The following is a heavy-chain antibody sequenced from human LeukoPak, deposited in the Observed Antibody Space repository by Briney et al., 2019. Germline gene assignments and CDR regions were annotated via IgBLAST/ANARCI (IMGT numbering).Heavy chain of an antibody. CDR3: ARHAASSSWYPPRAEYFQH. D-gene: IGHD6-13*01. J-gene: IGHJ1*01. CDR2: IYTSGST. V-gene: IGHV4-4*09. CDR1: GGSISSYY. Sequence: PSETLSLTCTVSGGSISSYYWSWIRQPPGKGLEWIGHIYTSGSTNYNPSLKSRVTISVDTSKNQFSLKLSSVTAADTAVYYCARHAASSSWYPPRAEYFQHWGQGTLVTVSS.